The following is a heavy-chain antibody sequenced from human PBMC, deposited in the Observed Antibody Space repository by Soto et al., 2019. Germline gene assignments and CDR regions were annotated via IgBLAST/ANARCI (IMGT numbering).Heavy chain of an antibody. CDR1: GFTFSGYA. Sequence: GGSLRLSCAASGFTFSGYAMHWVRQPPGKGLEWVAVIWYDGSNKYYADSVKGRFTISRDNSKNTLYLQMNSLRAEDTAVYYCARAPNPRYGSGSPAGPYYYYYMDVWGKGTTVTVSS. CDR3: ARAPNPRYGSGSPAGPYYYYYMDV. V-gene: IGHV3-33*08. J-gene: IGHJ6*03. CDR2: IWYDGSNK. D-gene: IGHD3-10*01.